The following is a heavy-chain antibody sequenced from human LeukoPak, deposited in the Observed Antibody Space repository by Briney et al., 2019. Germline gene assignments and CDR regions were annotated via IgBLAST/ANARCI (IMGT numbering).Heavy chain of an antibody. J-gene: IGHJ5*02. CDR1: GFTFNNYL. CDR3: ARRVTMSPTNWFDP. V-gene: IGHV3-23*01. Sequence: GGSLRLSCAASGFTFNNYLMRWVRQAPGKGLEWVSVLFTGGGRTLYADSVKGRFTISGDTSRTTLYLQMNGLRAEDTAVYYCARRVTMSPTNWFDPWGQGTLVTVSS. CDR2: LFTGGGRT. D-gene: IGHD3-22*01.